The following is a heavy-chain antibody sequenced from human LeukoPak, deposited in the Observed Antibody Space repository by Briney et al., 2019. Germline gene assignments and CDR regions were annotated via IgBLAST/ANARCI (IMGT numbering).Heavy chain of an antibody. D-gene: IGHD3-10*01. V-gene: IGHV4-59*08. Sequence: SETLSLACTISGGSTSNYFWSWIRQPPGKGLEWVAYIYYSGNTNYNPSLKSRITVSIDTSKKQFSLKLSSVTAADTAIYYCARLTVGWYFDLWGRGTLLTVSS. J-gene: IGHJ2*01. CDR1: GGSTSNYF. CDR3: ARLTVGWYFDL. CDR2: IYYSGNT.